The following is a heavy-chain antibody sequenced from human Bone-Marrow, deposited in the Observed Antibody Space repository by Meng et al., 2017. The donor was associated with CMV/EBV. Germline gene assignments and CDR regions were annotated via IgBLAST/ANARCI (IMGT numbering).Heavy chain of an antibody. D-gene: IGHD3-22*01. J-gene: IGHJ4*02. Sequence: SVKVSCKASGYTFTGYYMHWVRQAPGQGLEWMGGIIPILGIANYAQKFQGRVTITADKSTSTAYMELSSLRSEDTAVYYCARVYSYYYDSSGYSDWGQGTLVTVSS. CDR2: IIPILGIA. CDR1: GYTFTGYY. V-gene: IGHV1-69*10. CDR3: ARVYSYYYDSSGYSD.